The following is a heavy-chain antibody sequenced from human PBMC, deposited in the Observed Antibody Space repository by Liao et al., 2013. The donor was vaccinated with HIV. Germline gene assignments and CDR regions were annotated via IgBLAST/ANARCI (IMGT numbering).Heavy chain of an antibody. V-gene: IGHV4-39*07. CDR3: ARAQKYRRGLCDY. Sequence: QLQLQESGPGLVKPSETLSLTCTVSGASVSDDNYYWSWIRQPPGKGLEWIGEINHSGSTKYNPSLKSRVTISVDTSKNQFSLKLSSVTAADTAVYYCARAQKYRRGLCDYWGQGTLVTVSS. CDR1: GASVSDDNYY. J-gene: IGHJ4*02. D-gene: IGHD3-10*01. CDR2: INHSGST.